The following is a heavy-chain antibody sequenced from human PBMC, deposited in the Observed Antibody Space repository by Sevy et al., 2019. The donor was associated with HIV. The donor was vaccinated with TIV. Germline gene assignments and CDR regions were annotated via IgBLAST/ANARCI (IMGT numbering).Heavy chain of an antibody. V-gene: IGHV1-2*02. D-gene: IGHD2-15*01. CDR3: AKERVYCSGGTCKPGGWFDP. J-gene: IGHJ5*02. CDR1: GYTFTGYY. CDR2: INPNSGGT. Sequence: ASVKVSCKASGYTFTGYYMHWVRQAPAQGLEWMGWINPNSGGTKYAQKFQGRVTMTRDTSISTAYMELSRLRSDDTAVYYCAKERVYCSGGTCKPGGWFDPWGQGTLVTVSS.